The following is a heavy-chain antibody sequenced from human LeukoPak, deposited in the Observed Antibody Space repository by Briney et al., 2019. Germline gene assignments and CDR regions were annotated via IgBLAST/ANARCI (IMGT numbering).Heavy chain of an antibody. CDR2: INHSGST. Sequence: SETLSLTCAVYGGSFSGYYWSWIRQPPGKGLEWIGEINHSGSTNYNPSLKSRVTISVDTSKNQFSLKLSSVTAADTAVYYCARDLTWVSESLLVNAFDIWGQGTMVTVSS. J-gene: IGHJ3*02. D-gene: IGHD1-26*01. CDR3: ARDLTWVSESLLVNAFDI. CDR1: GGSFSGYY. V-gene: IGHV4-34*01.